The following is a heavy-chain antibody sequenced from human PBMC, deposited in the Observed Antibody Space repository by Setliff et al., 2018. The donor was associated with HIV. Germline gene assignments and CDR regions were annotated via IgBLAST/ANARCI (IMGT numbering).Heavy chain of an antibody. CDR1: RFSFSAWW. CDR2: IKPDGSEG. V-gene: IGHV3-7*01. CDR3: AAGGADY. Sequence: GGSLRLSCATSRFSFSAWWMSWIRQAPGKGLEWLANIKPDGSEGSYVDSVKGRFTVSRDNAKSILYLQMNSLRAEDTAVYYCAAGGADYWGQGTLVTVSS. J-gene: IGHJ4*02.